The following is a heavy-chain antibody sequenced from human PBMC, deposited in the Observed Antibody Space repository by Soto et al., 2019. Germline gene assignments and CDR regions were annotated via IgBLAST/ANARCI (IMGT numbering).Heavy chain of an antibody. D-gene: IGHD3-22*01. CDR3: AKCPGRPLYYDSRRSLENYYYGMDV. CDR2: ISGSGGST. J-gene: IGHJ6*02. CDR1: GFTFSSYA. Sequence: GGSLRLSCAASGFTFSSYAMSWVRQAPGKGLEWVSAISGSGGSTYYADSVRGRFTISRDNSKNTLYLQMNSLRAEDTAVYYCAKCPGRPLYYDSRRSLENYYYGMDVWGQGTTVTVSS. V-gene: IGHV3-23*01.